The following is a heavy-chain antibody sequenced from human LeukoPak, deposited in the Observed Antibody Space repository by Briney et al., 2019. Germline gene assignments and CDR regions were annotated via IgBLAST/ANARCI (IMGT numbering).Heavy chain of an antibody. CDR3: ARVEWELYYYYYMDV. CDR2: IYHSGST. CDR1: GGSISSGGYY. D-gene: IGHD1-26*01. J-gene: IGHJ6*03. V-gene: IGHV4-30-2*01. Sequence: SQTLSLTCTVSGGSISSGGYYWSWIRQPPGKGLEWIGYIYHSGSTYYNPSLKSRVTISVDRSKNQFSLKLSSVTAADTAVYYCARVEWELYYYYYMDVWGKGTTVTVSS.